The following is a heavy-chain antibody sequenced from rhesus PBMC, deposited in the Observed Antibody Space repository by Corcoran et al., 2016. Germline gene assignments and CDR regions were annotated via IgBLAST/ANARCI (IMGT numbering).Heavy chain of an antibody. CDR1: GGSFSSFW. V-gene: IGHV4-80*01. D-gene: IGHD3-9*01. Sequence: QVQLQESGPGLVKPSETLSLTCAVSGGSFSSFWWSWSRPPPGKGLEGIGEINGNSGNTNYHPSLKSRVTISKDASKNQFALKRSSVTAADTAVDYCARPYEDDYGYYYNRYFDIWGPGTPITISS. J-gene: IGHJ2*01. CDR2: INGNSGNT. CDR3: ARPYEDDYGYYYNRYFDI.